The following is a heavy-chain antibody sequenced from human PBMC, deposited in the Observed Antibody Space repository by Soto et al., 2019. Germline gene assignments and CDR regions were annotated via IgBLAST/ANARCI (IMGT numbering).Heavy chain of an antibody. Sequence: EQLEQSGAEVKKPGESLKISCKGPGHLFNNHWIGWVRQTPGKGLDWMGLIFTRDSETKTSPSFQGHVSFSVDNSINPVYLQWTSLKTTDTGIYFCARGYFDSGHGYDLWGQGTLVTVSS. CDR3: ARGYFDSGHGYDL. J-gene: IGHJ5*02. CDR1: GHLFNNHW. CDR2: IFTRDSET. V-gene: IGHV5-51*01. D-gene: IGHD3-10*01.